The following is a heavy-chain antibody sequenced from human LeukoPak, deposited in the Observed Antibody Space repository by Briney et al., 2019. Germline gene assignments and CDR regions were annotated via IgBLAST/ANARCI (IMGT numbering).Heavy chain of an antibody. Sequence: ASVKVSCKASGGTFSSYAISWVRQAPGQGLEWMGGIIPIFGTANYAQKFQGRVTITADKSTSTAYMELSSLRSEDTAVYYCAREGYYGSGSSVYWGQGTLVTVSS. J-gene: IGHJ4*02. CDR2: IIPIFGTA. CDR1: GGTFSSYA. V-gene: IGHV1-69*06. D-gene: IGHD3-10*01. CDR3: AREGYYGSGSSVY.